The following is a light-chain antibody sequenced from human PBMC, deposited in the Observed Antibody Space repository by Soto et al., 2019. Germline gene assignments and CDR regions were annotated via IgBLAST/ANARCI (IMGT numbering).Light chain of an antibody. V-gene: IGLV2-23*02. CDR1: SSDVGSYNL. CDR3: CSYAGSSTFEV. J-gene: IGLJ3*02. CDR2: EVS. Sequence: QSALTQPASVSGSPGQSITISCTGTSSDVGSYNLVSWYQQHPGKAPKLMIYEVSKRTSGVSNRFSGSKSGNTASLTISGLQAEDEADYYCCSYAGSSTFEVFGGGTKVTVL.